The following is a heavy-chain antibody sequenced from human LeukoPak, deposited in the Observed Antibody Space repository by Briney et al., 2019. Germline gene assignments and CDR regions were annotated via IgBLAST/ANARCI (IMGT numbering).Heavy chain of an antibody. Sequence: GGSLRLSCAASGFNFSNYAMTWVRQAPGKGLEWVSTVNSNDRPYYADSVKGRFTISRDNSKNTLYLQMNTLRVEDTALYYCAKARAAVEEAAINYWGQGILVTVSP. V-gene: IGHV3-23*01. CDR2: VNSNDRP. CDR1: GFNFSNYA. J-gene: IGHJ4*02. D-gene: IGHD2-15*01. CDR3: AKARAAVEEAAINY.